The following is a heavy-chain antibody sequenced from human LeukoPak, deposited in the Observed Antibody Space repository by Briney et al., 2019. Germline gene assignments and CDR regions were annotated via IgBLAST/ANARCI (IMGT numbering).Heavy chain of an antibody. J-gene: IGHJ4*02. CDR3: AKDLKGQWLVSFDY. CDR2: ISGGGGST. Sequence: GGSLRLSCTASGFTFSSYALSWVRQAPGKGLEWVSAISGGGGSTYYADSVKGRFTISRDNSKNTLYLQMNSLRVEDTAVYYCAKDLKGQWLVSFDYWGQGTLVTVSS. D-gene: IGHD6-19*01. V-gene: IGHV3-23*01. CDR1: GFTFSSYA.